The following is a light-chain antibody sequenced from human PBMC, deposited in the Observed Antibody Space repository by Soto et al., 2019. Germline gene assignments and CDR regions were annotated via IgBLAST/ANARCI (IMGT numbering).Light chain of an antibody. V-gene: IGLV2-14*01. CDR2: EVS. CDR1: SRDDGGYNY. J-gene: IGLJ2*01. CDR3: TSYTTSSIVA. Sequence: QSVLTQPASVSGSPGQSISISCTGTSRDDGGYNYVSWFQQHPGKAPRLMIYEVSNRPSGVSNRFSGSKSGNTASLTISGLQAEDEADYYCTSYTTSSIVAFGGGTKVTVL.